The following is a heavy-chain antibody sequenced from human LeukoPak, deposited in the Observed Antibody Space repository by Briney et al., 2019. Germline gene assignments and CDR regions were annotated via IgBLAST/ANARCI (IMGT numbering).Heavy chain of an antibody. CDR3: TTHYGDYGGFDY. V-gene: IGHV3-15*01. CDR1: GFTFSNAW. D-gene: IGHD4-17*01. CDR2: IKSKTDGGTT. J-gene: IGHJ4*02. Sequence: GGSLRLSCAASGFTFSNAWMSWVRQAPGKGLEWVGRIKSKTDGGTTDYAAPVKGRFTISRDDSKNTLYLQMNSLKTEDTAAYYCTTHYGDYGGFDYWGQGTLVTVSS.